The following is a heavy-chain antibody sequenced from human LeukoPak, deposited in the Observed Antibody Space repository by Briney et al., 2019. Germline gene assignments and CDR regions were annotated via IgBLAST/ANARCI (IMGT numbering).Heavy chain of an antibody. Sequence: ASVKVSCKASGYTFTSYDINWVRQATGQGLEWMGWMNPNSGNTGDAQKFQVRVTMTRNTSISTAYMELSSLRSEDTAVYYCARGFYGDYDAFDIWGQGTMVTVSS. J-gene: IGHJ3*02. V-gene: IGHV1-8*01. CDR3: ARGFYGDYDAFDI. CDR1: GYTFTSYD. D-gene: IGHD4-17*01. CDR2: MNPNSGNT.